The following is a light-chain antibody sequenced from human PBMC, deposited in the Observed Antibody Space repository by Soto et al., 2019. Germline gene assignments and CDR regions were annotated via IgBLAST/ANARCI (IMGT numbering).Light chain of an antibody. J-gene: IGKJ4*01. CDR2: DAS. Sequence: IQMTQSPTSLSASVGDRVTITCQASQDTGKYLNWFQQKPGKAPKLLIYDASNLETGVPARFSGSGSGTAFTFTISSLQPEDIATYFCEQYDTLPLTFGGGTKVEIK. V-gene: IGKV1-33*01. CDR3: EQYDTLPLT. CDR1: QDTGKY.